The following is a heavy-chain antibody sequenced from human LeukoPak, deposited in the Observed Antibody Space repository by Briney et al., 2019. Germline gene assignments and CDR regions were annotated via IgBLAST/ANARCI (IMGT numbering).Heavy chain of an antibody. J-gene: IGHJ4*02. CDR2: IIPIFGTA. Sequence: GASVKVSCKASTYTFTNYGISWVRQAPGQGLEWMGGIIPIFGTANYAQKFQGRVTITTDESTSTAYMELSSLRSEDTAVYYCARANWNYEGPFDYWGQGTLVTVSS. CDR3: ARANWNYEGPFDY. D-gene: IGHD1-7*01. V-gene: IGHV1-69*05. CDR1: TYTFTNYG.